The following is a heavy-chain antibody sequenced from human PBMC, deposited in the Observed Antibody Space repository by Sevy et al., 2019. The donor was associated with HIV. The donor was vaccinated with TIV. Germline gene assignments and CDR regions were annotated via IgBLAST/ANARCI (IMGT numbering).Heavy chain of an antibody. D-gene: IGHD5-12*01. CDR2: ITRNSYEAYGGTR. CDR3: TRGLATADTPEYYFDY. J-gene: IGHJ4*02. Sequence: GGSLRLSCTTSGFTFDDYAVSWFRQAPGKGLEWVAFITRNSYEAYGGTREYAASVKGRFIISRDDSKSIAYLQMNSLKTEDTAVYYCTRGLATADTPEYYFDYWGQGTLVTVSS. V-gene: IGHV3-49*03. CDR1: GFTFDDYA.